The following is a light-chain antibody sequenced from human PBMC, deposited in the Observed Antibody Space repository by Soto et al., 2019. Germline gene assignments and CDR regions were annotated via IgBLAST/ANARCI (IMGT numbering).Light chain of an antibody. CDR3: QQYGSSPLT. J-gene: IGKJ4*01. CDR2: GAS. Sequence: EIVLTQSPGTLSLSPGERATLSCRASQSVSSSYLAWYQQKPGQAPRLLIYGASTRATGIPDRFSGSGSGKDYRLTISRLESEDFAVYYCQQYGSSPLTFGGGTKVEIK. CDR1: QSVSSSY. V-gene: IGKV3-20*01.